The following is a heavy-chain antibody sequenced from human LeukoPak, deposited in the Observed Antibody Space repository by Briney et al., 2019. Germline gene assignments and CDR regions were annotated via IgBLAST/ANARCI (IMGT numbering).Heavy chain of an antibody. J-gene: IGHJ4*02. Sequence: PGGSLRLSCAASGFTFSSHDMHWVRPVVGKGLEWVSGIRTADDTYYAGSVKGRFTISRENAKNSLYLQMNSLRAGDTAVYYCVRGAGATGWYNVDYWGQGTLVTVSS. CDR1: GFTFSSHD. CDR2: IRTADDT. CDR3: VRGAGATGWYNVDY. D-gene: IGHD6-19*01. V-gene: IGHV3-13*04.